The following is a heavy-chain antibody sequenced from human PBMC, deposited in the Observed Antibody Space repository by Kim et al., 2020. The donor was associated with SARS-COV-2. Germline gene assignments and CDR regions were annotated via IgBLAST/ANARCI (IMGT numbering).Heavy chain of an antibody. CDR1: GFTFDDYA. V-gene: IGHV3-9*01. CDR3: AKDPVRGGIGVDWYFDL. CDR2: ISWNSGSI. J-gene: IGHJ2*01. Sequence: GGSLRLSCAASGFTFDDYAMHWVRQAPGKGLEWVSGISWNSGSIGYADSVKGRFTISRDNAKNSLYLQMNSLRAEDTALYYCAKDPVRGGIGVDWYFDLWGRGTLVTVSS. D-gene: IGHD3-10*01.